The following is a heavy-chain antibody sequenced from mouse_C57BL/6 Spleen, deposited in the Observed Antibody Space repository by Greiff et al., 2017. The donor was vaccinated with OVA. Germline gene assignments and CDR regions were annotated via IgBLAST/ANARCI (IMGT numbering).Heavy chain of an antibody. CDR3: ASDYYGSSLAY. CDR2: INPYNGGT. V-gene: IGHV1-19*01. J-gene: IGHJ3*01. Sequence: EVQLQQSGPVLVKPGASVKMSCKASGYTFTDYYMNWVKQSHGKSLEWIGVINPYNGGTSYNQKFKGKATLTVDKSSSTAYMELNSLTSEDSAVYYCASDYYGSSLAYWGQGTLVTVSA. D-gene: IGHD1-1*01. CDR1: GYTFTDYY.